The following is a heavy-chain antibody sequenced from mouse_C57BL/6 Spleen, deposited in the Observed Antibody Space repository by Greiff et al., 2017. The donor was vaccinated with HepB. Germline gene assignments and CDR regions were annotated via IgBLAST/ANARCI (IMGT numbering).Heavy chain of an antibody. CDR3: ARDWPTGFDY. V-gene: IGHV5-4*01. Sequence: EVHLVESGGGLVKPGGSLKLSCAASGFTFSSYAMSWVRQTPEKRLEWVATISDGGSYTYYPDNVKGRFTISRDNAKNNLYLQLSHLKSEDTAMYYCARDWPTGFDYWGQGTTLTVSS. CDR2: ISDGGSYT. J-gene: IGHJ2*01. CDR1: GFTFSSYA.